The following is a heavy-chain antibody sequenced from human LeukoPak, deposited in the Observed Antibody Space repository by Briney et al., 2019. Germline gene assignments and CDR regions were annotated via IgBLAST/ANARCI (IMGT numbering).Heavy chain of an antibody. CDR3: ASVRSGSHYFDY. V-gene: IGHV4-39*01. Sequence: PSETLSLTCTVSGGSISSSSYYWGWIRQPPGKGLEWIGGIYYTGSAYYNPSLKSRVTISVDTSKNQFSLKLSSVTAADTAVYYCASVRSGSHYFDYWGQGTLVTVSS. J-gene: IGHJ4*02. CDR1: GGSISSSSYY. D-gene: IGHD1-26*01. CDR2: IYYTGSA.